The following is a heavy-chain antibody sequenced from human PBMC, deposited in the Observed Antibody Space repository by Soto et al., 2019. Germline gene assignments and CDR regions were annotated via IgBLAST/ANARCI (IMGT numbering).Heavy chain of an antibody. J-gene: IGHJ4*02. CDR3: ARSISVAMDF. Sequence: SETLSLTCTVSGGSISSSSYHWGWIRQPPGKGLEWIGSIYYSGTTYYNPSLKSQVTISVDTSKNQFSLKLSSVTAADTAVYYCARSISVAMDFWGQGTLVTVSS. CDR2: IYYSGTT. CDR1: GGSISSSSYH. D-gene: IGHD6-19*01. V-gene: IGHV4-39*01.